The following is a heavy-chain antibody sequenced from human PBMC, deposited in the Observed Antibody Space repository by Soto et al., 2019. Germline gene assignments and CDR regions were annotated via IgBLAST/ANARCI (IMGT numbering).Heavy chain of an antibody. D-gene: IGHD2-8*01. J-gene: IGHJ4*02. CDR1: GGSISSGGYY. CDR2: IYYSGST. V-gene: IGHV4-31*03. CDR3: ARGPHPGAVFDY. Sequence: SETLSLTCTVSGGSISSGGYYWSWIRQHPGKGLEWIGYIYYSGSTYYNPSLKSRVTISVDTSKNQFSLKLSSVTAADTAVYYCARGPHPGAVFDYWGQGTLVTVSS.